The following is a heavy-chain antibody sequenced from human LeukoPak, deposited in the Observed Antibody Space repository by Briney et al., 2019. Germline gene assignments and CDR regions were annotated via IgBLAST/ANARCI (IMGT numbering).Heavy chain of an antibody. CDR3: ARAKYGDYGLFDY. Sequence: GGSLRLSCAGSGFIFAGYSMNWVRQAPGKGLQWLAYISPSGGNTLYADSVKGRFTISRDNAKNTLYLQMNSLRAEDTAVYYCARAKYGDYGLFDYWGQGTLVTVSS. D-gene: IGHD4-17*01. CDR1: GFIFAGYS. J-gene: IGHJ4*02. V-gene: IGHV3-48*01. CDR2: ISPSGGNT.